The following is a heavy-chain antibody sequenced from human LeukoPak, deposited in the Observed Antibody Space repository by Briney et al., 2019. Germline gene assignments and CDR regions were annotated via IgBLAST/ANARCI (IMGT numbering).Heavy chain of an antibody. CDR3: ARDHYYDSSGYYYISYAFDI. CDR1: GYTFTGYY. V-gene: IGHV1-2*02. Sequence: GASVKVSCKASGYTFTGYYMHWVRQAPGQGLEWMGWINPNSGGTNYAQKFQGRVTMTRDTSISTAYMELSRLRSDDTAVYYCARDHYYDSSGYYYISYAFDIWGQGTMVTVSS. D-gene: IGHD3-22*01. J-gene: IGHJ3*02. CDR2: INPNSGGT.